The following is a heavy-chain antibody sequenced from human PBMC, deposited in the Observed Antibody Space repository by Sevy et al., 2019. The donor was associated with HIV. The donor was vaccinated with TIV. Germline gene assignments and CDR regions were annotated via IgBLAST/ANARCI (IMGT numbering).Heavy chain of an antibody. V-gene: IGHV1-46*03. CDR3: AREDLYTGYDYNPTNFDY. CDR2: INPSENSA. D-gene: IGHD5-12*01. CDR1: GYTFSSYY. Sequence: ASVKVSCKASGYTFSSYYMNWVRQAPGQGLEWMGVINPSENSASYAQKFKGRVTMTRDTSTSTVYMELSRLTSEDTAVYFCAREDLYTGYDYNPTNFDYWGQGTLVTVSS. J-gene: IGHJ4*02.